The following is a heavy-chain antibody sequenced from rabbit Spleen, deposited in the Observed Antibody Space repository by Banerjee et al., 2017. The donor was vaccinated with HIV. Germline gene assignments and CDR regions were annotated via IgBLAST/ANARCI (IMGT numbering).Heavy chain of an antibody. J-gene: IGHJ4*01. Sequence: QEQLVESGGGLVQPGGSLKLSCKASGFDFSTYSMSWVRQAPGKGLEWIACVDIDDSSTSYAAWAKGRFTFSKTSSTTVTLQMTSLTAADTATYFCARDLVGVIGWNFNLWGPGTLVTVS. CDR2: VDIDDSST. D-gene: IGHD1-1*01. V-gene: IGHV1S45*01. CDR1: GFDFSTYS. CDR3: ARDLVGVIGWNFNL.